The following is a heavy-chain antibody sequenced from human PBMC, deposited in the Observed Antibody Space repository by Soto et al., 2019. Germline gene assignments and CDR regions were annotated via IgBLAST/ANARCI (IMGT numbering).Heavy chain of an antibody. CDR1: GFPFLSYS. J-gene: IGHJ4*02. V-gene: IGHV3-23*01. CDR3: SKDLGWAYYYDRRGYYHFDY. D-gene: IGHD3-22*01. CDR2: ISGSGGST. Sequence: PGGSLRLSGAASGFPFLSYSMSWVRQAPVKGLEWVSAISGSGGSTYYADSVKGRFTISRDNSKNTLYLQMNRLRAEDTAVYYWSKDLGWAYYYDRRGYYHFDYFGQRTLVAFCS.